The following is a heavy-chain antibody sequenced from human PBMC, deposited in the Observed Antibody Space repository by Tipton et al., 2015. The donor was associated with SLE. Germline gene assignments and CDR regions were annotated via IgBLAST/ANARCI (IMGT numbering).Heavy chain of an antibody. Sequence: GSLRLSCAASGFTFSNAWMSWVRQAPGKGLEWVGRIKSKTDGGTTDYAAPVKGRFTISRDDSKNTLYLQMNSLKTVDTAVYYCTTGVQPQLVPRPYYYGRDVWGQGTTVTVSS. CDR1: GFTFSNAW. V-gene: IGHV3-15*01. CDR2: IKSKTDGGTT. CDR3: TTGVQPQLVPRPYYYGRDV. J-gene: IGHJ6*02. D-gene: IGHD6-13*01.